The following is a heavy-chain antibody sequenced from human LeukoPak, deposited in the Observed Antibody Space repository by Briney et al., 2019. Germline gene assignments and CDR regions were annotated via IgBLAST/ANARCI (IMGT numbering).Heavy chain of an antibody. CDR3: ARGDIYWDY. Sequence: GASVKVSRKASGYTFTAYYVHWVRQAPGQGLEWMGWIHPNSGGTKYAQNFQGGVTMTRDTSIGTAYMELSSLRSDDTAVYYCARGDIYWDYWGQGTQVTVSS. V-gene: IGHV1-2*02. D-gene: IGHD2-15*01. CDR1: GYTFTAYY. J-gene: IGHJ4*02. CDR2: IHPNSGGT.